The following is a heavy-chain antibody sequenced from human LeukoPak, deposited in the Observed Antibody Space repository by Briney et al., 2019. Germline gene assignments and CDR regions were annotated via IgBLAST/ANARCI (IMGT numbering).Heavy chain of an antibody. Sequence: ASVKVSCKVSGYTLTELSMHWVRQAPGKGLEWMGGFDPEDGETIYAQKFQGRVTMTEDTSTDTAYMELSSLRSEDTTVYYCATDGRITMVRGGQFDYWGQGTLVTVSS. CDR2: FDPEDGET. CDR3: ATDGRITMVRGGQFDY. CDR1: GYTLTELS. J-gene: IGHJ4*02. D-gene: IGHD3-10*01. V-gene: IGHV1-24*01.